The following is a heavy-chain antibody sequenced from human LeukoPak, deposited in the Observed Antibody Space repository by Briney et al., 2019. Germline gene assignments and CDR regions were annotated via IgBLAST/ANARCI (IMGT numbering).Heavy chain of an antibody. Sequence: SETLSLTCTVSGDSISSSSYYWGWIRQPPGKGLEWIGSIYYSGNTYYNASLKSQVSISIDTSKNQFSLKLTSVTAADTAVYYCARQTGSGLFILPGGQGTLVTVSS. CDR1: GDSISSSSYY. D-gene: IGHD3/OR15-3a*01. J-gene: IGHJ4*02. CDR3: ARQTGSGLFILP. V-gene: IGHV4-39*01. CDR2: IYYSGNT.